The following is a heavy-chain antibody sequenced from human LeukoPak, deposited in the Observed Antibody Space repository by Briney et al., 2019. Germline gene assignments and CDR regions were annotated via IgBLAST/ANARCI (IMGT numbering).Heavy chain of an antibody. J-gene: IGHJ2*01. Sequence: SETLSLTCTVSGVSISSYYWSWIRQPPGKGLVWIGHIYYSGSTNYNPYLNSRVTISVDPSKNQFSLKLSSVTAADTAVYYCARHQGGYTWYLGLWGRGTLVTVSS. V-gene: IGHV4-59*08. CDR2: IYYSGST. D-gene: IGHD5-12*01. CDR3: ARHQGGYTWYLGL. CDR1: GVSISSYY.